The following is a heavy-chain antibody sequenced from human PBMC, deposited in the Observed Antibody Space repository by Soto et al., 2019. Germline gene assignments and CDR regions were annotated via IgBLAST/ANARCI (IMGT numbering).Heavy chain of an antibody. Sequence: QVHLQESGPGLVKASETLSLSCTVSGGSISRRYWSWIRQPAGKGLEWIGRINTSGGTNYNLSLKGRVSMSVDASKNEFSMKLRSVAAADTATYYCARDTYASGWYYFDSWGQGTLVTVSS. D-gene: IGHD6-19*01. CDR3: ARDTYASGWYYFDS. J-gene: IGHJ4*02. CDR2: INTSGGT. CDR1: GGSISRRY. V-gene: IGHV4-4*07.